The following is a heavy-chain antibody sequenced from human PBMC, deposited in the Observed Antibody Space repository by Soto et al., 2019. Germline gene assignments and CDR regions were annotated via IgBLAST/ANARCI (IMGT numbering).Heavy chain of an antibody. CDR2: ARNKANSYTT. J-gene: IGHJ6*04. V-gene: IGHV3-72*01. CDR3: ARSQRVYGGCDRCPDV. Sequence: EVQLVESGGGLVQPGGSLRLSCSASGFTFSDHYMDWVRQAPGAGLEWVGRARNKANSYTTEYAASVKGRFTVSRDDSTNSLYLQMNSLKTEDTAVYYCARSQRVYGGCDRCPDVWGKGTTVTVSS. D-gene: IGHD5-12*01. CDR1: GFTFSDHY.